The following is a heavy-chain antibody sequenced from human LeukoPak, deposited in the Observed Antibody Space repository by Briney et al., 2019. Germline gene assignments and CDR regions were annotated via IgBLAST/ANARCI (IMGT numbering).Heavy chain of an antibody. V-gene: IGHV3-48*02. CDR3: ARHDYAGNSGDY. D-gene: IGHD4-23*01. J-gene: IGHJ4*02. CDR2: IGTSSSII. CDR1: GFTFSSYS. Sequence: PGGSLRLSCAASGFTFSSYSMNWVRQTPGKGLEWVSYIGTSSSIIYYADSVKGRFTISRDNAKNSLYLQVNSLRDEDTAVYYCARHDYAGNSGDYWGQGTLVTVSS.